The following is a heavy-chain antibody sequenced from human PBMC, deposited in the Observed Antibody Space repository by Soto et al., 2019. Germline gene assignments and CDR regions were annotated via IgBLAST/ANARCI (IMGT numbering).Heavy chain of an antibody. D-gene: IGHD3-22*01. CDR1: GGSISSYY. CDR2: VYYSGST. CDR3: ARVPDYDDSSGYYYHAGSFYY. Sequence: QVQLQESGPGLVKPSATLSLTCTVSGGSISSYYWSWIRQPPGKGLVWIGYVYYSGSTNYNPSLKSRVSISVDTSKNQVSLKLSAVTAADTAVYYCARVPDYDDSSGYYYHAGSFYYWGQGTLVTVSS. J-gene: IGHJ4*02. V-gene: IGHV4-59*01.